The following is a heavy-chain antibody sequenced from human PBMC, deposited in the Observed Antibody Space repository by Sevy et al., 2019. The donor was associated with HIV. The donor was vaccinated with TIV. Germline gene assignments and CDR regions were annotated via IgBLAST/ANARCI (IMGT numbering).Heavy chain of an antibody. J-gene: IGHJ3*02. Sequence: GGSLRLSCAASGFTFSSYWMSWVHQAPGKGLEWVANIKQDGSEKYYVDSVKGRFTISRDNAKNSLYLQMNSLRAEDTAVYYCARDRHYYDSSGYYAGAFDIWGQGTMVTVSS. V-gene: IGHV3-7*01. CDR1: GFTFSSYW. CDR2: IKQDGSEK. CDR3: ARDRHYYDSSGYYAGAFDI. D-gene: IGHD3-22*01.